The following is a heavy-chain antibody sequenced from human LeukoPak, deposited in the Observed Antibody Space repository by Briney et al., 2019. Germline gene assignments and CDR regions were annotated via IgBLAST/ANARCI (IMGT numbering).Heavy chain of an antibody. Sequence: GGSLRLSCAASGFTFSSYAMSWVRQAPGKGLEWVSAISGSGGTTYYADSVKGRFTISRDNSKNTLYLQMNSLRAEDTAVYYCAKGTPHYDILTGYPSSFDYWGQGTLVTVSS. CDR3: AKGTPHYDILTGYPSSFDY. CDR1: GFTFSSYA. CDR2: ISGSGGTT. V-gene: IGHV3-23*01. D-gene: IGHD3-9*01. J-gene: IGHJ4*02.